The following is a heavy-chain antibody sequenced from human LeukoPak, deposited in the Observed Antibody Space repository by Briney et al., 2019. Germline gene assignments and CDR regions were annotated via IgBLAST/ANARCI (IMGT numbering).Heavy chain of an antibody. CDR1: GGSISGGY. V-gene: IGHV4-4*09. Sequence: PSETLSLTCTVSGGSISGGYWSWIRQPPGRGLEWIGYVYTSGSTNYNPSLKSRVTISVDTSKSQFALKLSSVTAADTAVYYCAKSYFDYSTYYSYYFNLWGPGALVTVSS. CDR2: VYTSGST. D-gene: IGHD4-11*01. CDR3: AKSYFDYSTYYSYYFNL. J-gene: IGHJ4*02.